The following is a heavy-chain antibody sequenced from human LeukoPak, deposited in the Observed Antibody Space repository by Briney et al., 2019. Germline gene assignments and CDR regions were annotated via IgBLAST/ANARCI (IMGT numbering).Heavy chain of an antibody. CDR3: AGQTHHSSGYYIDY. D-gene: IGHD3-22*01. Sequence: SETLSLTCTVSGGSISSSGCYWGWVRQPPGKGLEWIGSIYYSGSTWYNPSLKSRVTISVDTSKNQFSLKLSSVTAADTAVYYCAGQTHHSSGYYIDYWGQGTLGTVSA. J-gene: IGHJ4*02. CDR1: GGSISSSGCY. V-gene: IGHV4-39*01. CDR2: IYYSGST.